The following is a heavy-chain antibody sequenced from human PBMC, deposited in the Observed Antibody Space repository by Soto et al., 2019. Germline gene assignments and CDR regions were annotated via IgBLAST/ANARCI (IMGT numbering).Heavy chain of an antibody. CDR3: ARGQFHHVSNYYYALDV. CDR2: LIPMFNRP. CDR1: GGTFSSYA. J-gene: IGHJ6*02. Sequence: QVQLVQSGAEVKKPGSSVKVSCKASGGTFSSYAISWVRQAPGQGLEWMGGLIPMFNRPHSARKFQGRVTITADESTSTAYMDLSSLRSEDTAVYYCARGQFHHVSNYYYALDVWGQGTTVTVS. V-gene: IGHV1-69*01.